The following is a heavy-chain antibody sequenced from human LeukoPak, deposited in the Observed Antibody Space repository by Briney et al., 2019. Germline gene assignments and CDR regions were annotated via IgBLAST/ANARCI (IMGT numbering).Heavy chain of an antibody. Sequence: GGSLRLSCAASGFSFSSFSMNWVRQAPGKGLEWVANIKQDGSEKYYVDSVKGRFTISRDNSKNTLYLQMNSLRAEDTAVYYCAKRIQSAMATGYWGQGTLVTVSS. D-gene: IGHD5-18*01. CDR1: GFSFSSFS. J-gene: IGHJ4*02. CDR2: IKQDGSEK. V-gene: IGHV3-7*03. CDR3: AKRIQSAMATGY.